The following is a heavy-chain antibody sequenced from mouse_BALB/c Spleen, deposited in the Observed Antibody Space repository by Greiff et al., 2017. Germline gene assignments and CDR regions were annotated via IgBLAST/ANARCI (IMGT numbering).Heavy chain of an antibody. D-gene: IGHD2-1*01. V-gene: IGHV1-7*01. CDR2: INPSTGYT. CDR1: GYTFTSYW. CDR3: ARSNYGNLDD. J-gene: IGHJ2*01. Sequence: VQLQQSGAELAKPGASVKMPCKASGYTFTSYWMHWVKQRPGQGLEWIGYINPSTGYTEYNQKFKDKATLTADKSSSTAYMQLSSLTSEDSAVYYCARSNYGNLDDWGQGTTLTVSS.